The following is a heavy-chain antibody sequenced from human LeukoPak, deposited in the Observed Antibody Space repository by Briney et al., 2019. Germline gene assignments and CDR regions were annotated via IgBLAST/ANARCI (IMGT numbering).Heavy chain of an antibody. Sequence: GGSLKLSCAASRFTFSKYAMSWVRQAPGKGLEWVSTISGAGGSTYYPDSVKGRFTISRDNSKNTVYLQMNSLRAEDTAIYYCPKDGVGCSSGSCYAGDYFGHWGQGTLVTVSS. CDR3: PKDGVGCSSGSCYAGDYFGH. J-gene: IGHJ4*02. CDR1: RFTFSKYA. CDR2: ISGAGGST. D-gene: IGHD2-2*01. V-gene: IGHV3-23*01.